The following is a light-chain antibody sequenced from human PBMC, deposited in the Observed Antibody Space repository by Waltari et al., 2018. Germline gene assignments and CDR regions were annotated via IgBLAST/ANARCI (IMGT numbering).Light chain of an antibody. CDR3: QQYGSSQYT. CDR2: GAS. CDR1: QSVGSSY. J-gene: IGKJ2*01. Sequence: EIVLTQSPGTLSLSPGERATLSCRASQSVGSSYLAWYQQKPGQAPRLLIYGASSGATGIPDRFSASGSGTDFTLTISRLEPEDFAVYYCQQYGSSQYTFGQGTNLEIK. V-gene: IGKV3-20*01.